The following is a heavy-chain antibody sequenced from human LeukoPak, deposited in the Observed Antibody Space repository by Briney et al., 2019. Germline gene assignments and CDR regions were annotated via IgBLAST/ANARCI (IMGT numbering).Heavy chain of an antibody. CDR3: AKDFYNYYGSGTYYNGFQY. V-gene: IGHV3-30*02. D-gene: IGHD3-10*01. CDR2: IRHDGSNK. CDR1: GFTFSDYG. J-gene: IGHJ4*02. Sequence: GGSLRLSCAASGFTFSDYGIHWVRQAPGKGLQWVAFIRHDGSNKYYADSVKGRFTISRDNSKNTLYLEMNSLRAEDTAVYYCAKDFYNYYGSGTYYNGFQYWGQGTLVTVSS.